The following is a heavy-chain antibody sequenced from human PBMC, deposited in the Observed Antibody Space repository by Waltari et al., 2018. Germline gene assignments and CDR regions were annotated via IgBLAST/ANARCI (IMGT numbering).Heavy chain of an antibody. CDR3: ARVPLLVDYLVPAAIQNYYYYMDV. D-gene: IGHD2-2*01. Sequence: QVQLQESGPGLVKPSETLSLTCTVSGGSISSYYWSWIRQPPGKGLEWIGYIYYSGSTNYNPSLKSRVTISVDTSKNQFSLKLSSVTAADTAVYYCARVPLLVDYLVPAAIQNYYYYMDVWGKGTTVTVSS. V-gene: IGHV4-59*01. CDR2: IYYSGST. CDR1: GGSISSYY. J-gene: IGHJ6*03.